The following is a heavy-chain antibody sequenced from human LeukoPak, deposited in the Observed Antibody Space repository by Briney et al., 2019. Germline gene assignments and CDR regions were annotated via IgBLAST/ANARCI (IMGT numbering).Heavy chain of an antibody. J-gene: IGHJ5*02. CDR2: IYHSGST. CDR1: GDSISSSNW. D-gene: IGHD3-10*01. V-gene: IGHV4-4*02. CDR3: ARALGEGPDGFDP. Sequence: SGTRSLTCAVSGDSISSSNWWSWVRQPPGKGLAWIGEIYHSGSTNYNPSRKSRVTISVDKSKNQFSLTLSSVTAADTAVYYCARALGEGPDGFDPWGQGTLVTVSS.